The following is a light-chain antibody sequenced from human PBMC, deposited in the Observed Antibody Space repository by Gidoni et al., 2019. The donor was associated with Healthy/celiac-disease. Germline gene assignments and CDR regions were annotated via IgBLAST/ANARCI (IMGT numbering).Light chain of an antibody. CDR1: QSVSSN. Sequence: EIVMTQSPATLSVSPGERATLSCRASQSVSSNLAWYQQKPGQAPRLLIYGASTRATGIPARFSGSGSGTEFTLTISSLQSEDFAVYYCQQYNNWPPGDTFGQXTKVEIK. CDR2: GAS. J-gene: IGKJ1*01. CDR3: QQYNNWPPGDT. V-gene: IGKV3-15*01.